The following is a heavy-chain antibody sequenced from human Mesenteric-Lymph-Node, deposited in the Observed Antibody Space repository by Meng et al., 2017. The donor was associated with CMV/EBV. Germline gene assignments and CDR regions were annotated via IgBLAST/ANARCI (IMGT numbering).Heavy chain of an antibody. CDR1: GFTFSNYA. Sequence: GESLKISCAASGFTFSNYAMHWVRQAPGKGLEWVAVISFDGRNKKNADSVKGRFTISRDNSKNTLYLQMNSLRTEDTAVYYCARDGYCSSTSCSYYGMDVWGQGTTVTVSS. V-gene: IGHV3-30*04. CDR2: ISFDGRNK. D-gene: IGHD2-2*03. CDR3: ARDGYCSSTSCSYYGMDV. J-gene: IGHJ6*02.